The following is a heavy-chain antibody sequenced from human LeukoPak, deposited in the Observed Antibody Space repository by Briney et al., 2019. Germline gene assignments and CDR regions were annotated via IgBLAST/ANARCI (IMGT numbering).Heavy chain of an antibody. CDR2: INPNSGGT. V-gene: IGHV1-2*02. CDR3: ARGDCSSTSCYEVASLGSVWFDP. J-gene: IGHJ5*02. CDR1: GYTFTGYY. Sequence: ASVKASCKASGYTFTGYYMHWVCQAPGQGLEWMGWINPNSGGTHYAQKFQGRVTMTRDTSISTAYMELSRLRSDDTAVYYCARGDCSSTSCYEVASLGSVWFDPWGQGTLVTVSS. D-gene: IGHD2-2*01.